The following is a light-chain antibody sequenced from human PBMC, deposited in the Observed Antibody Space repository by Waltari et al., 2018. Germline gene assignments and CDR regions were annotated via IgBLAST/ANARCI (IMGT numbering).Light chain of an antibody. CDR1: QSVSSY. V-gene: IGKV3-11*01. CDR2: DAS. J-gene: IGKJ5*01. Sequence: EIVLTQSPATLSLSPGERATLSCRASQSVSSYLAWYQQKPGQAPRLLIYDASNSATGIPARFRGSGSGTDFTLTISSLEPEDFAVYYCQQRSNWPGITFGQGTRLEIK. CDR3: QQRSNWPGIT.